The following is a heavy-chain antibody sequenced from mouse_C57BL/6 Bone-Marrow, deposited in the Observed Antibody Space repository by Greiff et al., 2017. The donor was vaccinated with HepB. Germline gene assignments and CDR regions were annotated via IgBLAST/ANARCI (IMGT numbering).Heavy chain of an antibody. Sequence: QVQLKESGAELARPGASVKLSCKASGYTFTSYGISWVKQRTGQGLEWIGEIYPRSGNTYYNEKFKGKATLTADKSSSTAYMELRSLTSEDSAVYFCARYIGYYGSSPYYFDYWGQGTTLTVSS. D-gene: IGHD1-1*01. CDR1: GYTFTSYG. CDR2: IYPRSGNT. J-gene: IGHJ2*01. V-gene: IGHV1-81*01. CDR3: ARYIGYYGSSPYYFDY.